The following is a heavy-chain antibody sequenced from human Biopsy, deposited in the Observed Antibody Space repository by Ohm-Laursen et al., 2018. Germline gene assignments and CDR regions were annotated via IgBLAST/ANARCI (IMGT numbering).Heavy chain of an antibody. Sequence: SLRLSCSATGFTFSSYAMTWVRQAPGKGLEWVSVINTSGGSTHYAVSVKGRFTISRDNTKNTLYLRMHSLRAEDKAVYYCAKPADSYGSEFYFDYWGQGTLVTVSS. CDR3: AKPADSYGSEFYFDY. V-gene: IGHV3-23*01. CDR1: GFTFSSYA. CDR2: INTSGGST. J-gene: IGHJ4*02. D-gene: IGHD4-17*01.